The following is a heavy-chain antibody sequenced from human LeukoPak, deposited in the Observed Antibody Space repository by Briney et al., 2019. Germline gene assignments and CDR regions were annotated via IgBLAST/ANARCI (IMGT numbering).Heavy chain of an antibody. CDR3: ARFYSSGSFGAFDI. CDR2: IYSNGST. V-gene: IGHV3-53*01. D-gene: IGHD6-19*01. Sequence: PGGSLRLSCATSDFXVSSNYISWVRQAPGKGLEWVSIIYSNGSTYYADSMKGRFTISRDNSKNTLYLQMNSLRAEDTAVYYCARFYSSGSFGAFDIWGQGTMVTVSS. J-gene: IGHJ3*02. CDR1: DFXVSSNY.